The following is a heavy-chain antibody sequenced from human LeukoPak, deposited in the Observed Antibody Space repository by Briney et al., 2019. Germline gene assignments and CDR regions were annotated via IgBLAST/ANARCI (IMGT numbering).Heavy chain of an antibody. CDR1: GGSISSSSYY. D-gene: IGHD3-9*01. CDR3: ARVRVLRYFDYFDY. V-gene: IGHV4-39*07. J-gene: IGHJ4*02. CDR2: IYYSGST. Sequence: PSETLSLTCTVSGGSISSSSYYWGWIRQPPGKGLEWIGSIYYSGSTYYNPSLKSRVTISVDTSKNQFSLKLSSVTAADTAVYYCARVRVLRYFDYFDYWGQGTLVTVSS.